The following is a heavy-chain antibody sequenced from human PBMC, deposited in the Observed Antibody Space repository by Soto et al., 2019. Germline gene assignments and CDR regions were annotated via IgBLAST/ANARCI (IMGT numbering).Heavy chain of an antibody. CDR3: ARGNDILTGPGLRY. CDR2: IWYDGSNK. V-gene: IGHV3-33*01. J-gene: IGHJ4*02. Sequence: PGGSLRLSCAASGFTFSSYGMHWVRQAPGKGLEWVAVIWYDGSNKYYADSVKGRFTISRDNSKNTLYLQMNSLRAEDTSVFYCARGNDILTGPGLRYWGQGTLVTVSS. D-gene: IGHD3-9*01. CDR1: GFTFSSYG.